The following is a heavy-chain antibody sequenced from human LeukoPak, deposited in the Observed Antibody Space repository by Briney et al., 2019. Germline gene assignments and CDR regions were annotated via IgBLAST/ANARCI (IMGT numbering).Heavy chain of an antibody. CDR2: IYCSGST. CDR1: GGSISSYY. Sequence: SETLSLTCTVSGGSISSYYWSWIRQPPGKGLEWIGYIYCSGSTNYNPSLKSRVTISVDTSKNQSSLKLSSVTAADTAVYYCAGGGSYSSFYYFDYWGQGTLVTVSS. D-gene: IGHD1-26*01. CDR3: AGGGSYSSFYYFDY. V-gene: IGHV4-59*08. J-gene: IGHJ4*02.